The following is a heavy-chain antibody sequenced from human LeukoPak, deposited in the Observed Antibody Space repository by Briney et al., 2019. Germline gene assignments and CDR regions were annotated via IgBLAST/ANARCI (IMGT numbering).Heavy chain of an antibody. CDR2: ISAYNGNT. CDR3: ARGSGYSSGWYVASLDI. Sequence: GASVKVSCKASGGTFSSYAISWVRQAPGQGLEWMGWISAYNGNTNYAQKLQGRVTMTTDTSTSTAYMELRSLRSDDTAVYYCARGSGYSSGWYVASLDIWGQGTMVTVSS. D-gene: IGHD6-19*01. CDR1: GGTFSSYA. V-gene: IGHV1-18*01. J-gene: IGHJ3*02.